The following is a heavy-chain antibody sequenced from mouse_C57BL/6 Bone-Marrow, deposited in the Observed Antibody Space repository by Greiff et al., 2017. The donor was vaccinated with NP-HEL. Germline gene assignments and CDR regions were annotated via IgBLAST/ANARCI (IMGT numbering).Heavy chain of an antibody. Sequence: EVKLQESGGGLVQPGGSMKLSCVASGFTFSNYWMNWVRQSPEKGLEWVAQIRLKSDNYATPYAESVKGRFTISRDDSKSSVYLQMNNLRAEYTEIYYCTCYCSNYYAIDYWGQGTSVTVSS. V-gene: IGHV6-3*01. CDR1: GFTFSNYW. J-gene: IGHJ4*01. CDR3: TCYCSNYYAIDY. CDR2: IRLKSDNYAT. D-gene: IGHD2-5*01.